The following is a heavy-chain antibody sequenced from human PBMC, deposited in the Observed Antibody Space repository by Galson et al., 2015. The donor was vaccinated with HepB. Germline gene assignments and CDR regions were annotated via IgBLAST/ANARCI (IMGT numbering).Heavy chain of an antibody. J-gene: IGHJ6*02. CDR2: INPNSGGT. Sequence: SVKVSCKASGYTFTGYYMHWVRQAPGQGLEWMGWINPNSGGTNYAQKFQGWVTMTRDTSISTAYMELSRLRSDDTAVYYCARAHSSSWYYYYYGMDVWGQGTTVTVPS. D-gene: IGHD6-13*01. V-gene: IGHV1-2*04. CDR3: ARAHSSSWYYYYYGMDV. CDR1: GYTFTGYY.